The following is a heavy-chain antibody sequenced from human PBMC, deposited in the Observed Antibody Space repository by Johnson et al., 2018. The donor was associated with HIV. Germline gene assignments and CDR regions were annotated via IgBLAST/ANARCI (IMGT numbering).Heavy chain of an antibody. J-gene: IGHJ3*02. CDR2: ISFNGNNE. CDR3: AKGPMGHYYGSGTYGAFDI. V-gene: IGHV3-30*04. Sequence: QVQLVESGGCVVQPGRSLRLSCAASGFTFSSYVMHWVRQAPGKGLEGVAVISFNGNNEFYADSVTDRFTISRDNSKNTLFLQMNGLRVEDTAIYYCAKGPMGHYYGSGTYGAFDIWGQGTMVTVSS. CDR1: GFTFSSYV. D-gene: IGHD3-10*01.